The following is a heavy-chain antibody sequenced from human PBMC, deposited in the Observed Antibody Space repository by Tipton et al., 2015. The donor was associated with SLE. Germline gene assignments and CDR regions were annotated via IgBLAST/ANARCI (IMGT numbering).Heavy chain of an antibody. CDR3: ARELMGWGRGRAFDL. D-gene: IGHD2-8*02. J-gene: IGHJ3*01. Sequence: GLVKPSETLSVICAVSGVSISDYYWSWIRQPPGRGLEWIGYIYNSGSTNYNPSLKSRITISVDTSKNHFSMKLTSVTAADPAVYYCARELMGWGRGRAFDLWGHGRKVTVSS. CDR2: IYNSGST. V-gene: IGHV4-4*08. CDR1: GVSISDYY.